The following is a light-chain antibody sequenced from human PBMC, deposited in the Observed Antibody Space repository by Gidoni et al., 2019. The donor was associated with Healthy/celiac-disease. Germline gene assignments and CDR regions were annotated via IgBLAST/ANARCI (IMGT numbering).Light chain of an antibody. CDR1: QSVSSSY. V-gene: IGKV3-20*01. Sequence: ELVLTQSPGTLSLSPGERATLSCRASQSVSSSYLAWYQRKPGQAPRLLIYGASSRATGIPDRFSGSGSGTDFTLTISRLEPEDFAVYYCQQYGSSPPVTFGGGTKVEIK. CDR2: GAS. CDR3: QQYGSSPPVT. J-gene: IGKJ4*01.